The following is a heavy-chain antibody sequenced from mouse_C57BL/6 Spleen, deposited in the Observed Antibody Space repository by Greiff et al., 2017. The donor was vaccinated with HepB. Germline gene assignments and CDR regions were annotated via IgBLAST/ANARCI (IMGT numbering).Heavy chain of an antibody. D-gene: IGHD2-2*01. J-gene: IGHJ2*01. CDR3: ARDIYYVHDEWCD. CDR1: GYTFTSYD. CDR2: IYPRAGST. Sequence: QVQLKESGPELVKPGASVKLSCKASGYTFTSYDINWVKQRPGQGLEWIGWIYPRAGSTKYTEKFKGKATLTVDTSSSTAYMELHSLTSEDSAVYFCARDIYYVHDEWCDWGQGTTLTVAS. V-gene: IGHV1-85*01.